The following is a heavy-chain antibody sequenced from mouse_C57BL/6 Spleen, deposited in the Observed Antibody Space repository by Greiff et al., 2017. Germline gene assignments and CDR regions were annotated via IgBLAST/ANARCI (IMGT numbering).Heavy chain of an antibody. CDR3: RRLQTVGGCAY. V-gene: IGHV1-15*01. CDR1: GYTFTDYA. J-gene: IGHJ3*01. CDR2: IDPETGGT. Sequence: QVQLQQSGAELVRPGASVTLSCKASGYTFTDYAMHWVKQTPVHGLEWIGAIDPETGGTAYNQKFKGKAILTADKSSSAAYMGLRSLTAEDSAVYYCRRLQTVGGCAYWGQGTLVTVSA.